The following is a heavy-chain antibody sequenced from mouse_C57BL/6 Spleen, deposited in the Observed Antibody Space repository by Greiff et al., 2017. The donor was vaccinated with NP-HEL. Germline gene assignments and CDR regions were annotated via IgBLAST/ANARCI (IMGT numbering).Heavy chain of an antibody. CDR3: ARYYGSSPYYAMDY. CDR2: IDPSDSET. V-gene: IGHV1-52*01. Sequence: QVQLQQPGAELVRPGSSVKLSCKASGYTFTSYWMHWVKQRPIQGLEWIGNIDPSDSETHYNQKFKDKATLTVAKSSSTAYMQLSSLTSEDSAVYYCARYYGSSPYYAMDYWGQGTSVTVSS. CDR1: GYTFTSYW. J-gene: IGHJ4*01. D-gene: IGHD1-1*01.